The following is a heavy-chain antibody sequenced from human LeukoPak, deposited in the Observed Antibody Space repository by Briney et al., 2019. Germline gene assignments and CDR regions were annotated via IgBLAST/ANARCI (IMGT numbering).Heavy chain of an antibody. V-gene: IGHV4-39*07. D-gene: IGHD3-22*01. CDR2: IYYSGNT. CDR3: ARAPHFFDSSGSRYYFDY. J-gene: IGHJ4*02. CDR1: GGSIRSTTYY. Sequence: SETLSLTCTVFGGSIRSTTYYWGWIRQPPGKGLEWIGSIYYSGNTYYSPSLMSRVTISVDTSKNQFSLNLSSVTAADTAMYYCARAPHFFDSSGSRYYFDYWGQGALVTVSS.